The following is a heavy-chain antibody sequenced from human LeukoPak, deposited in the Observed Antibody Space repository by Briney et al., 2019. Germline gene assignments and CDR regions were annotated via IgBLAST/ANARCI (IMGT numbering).Heavy chain of an antibody. Sequence: PGGSLRLSCAASGFTFDDYGMSWVRQAPGKGLEWVSGINWNGGSTGYADSVKGRFTISRDNAKNSLYLQMNSLRDEDTALYYCARVSYDILTGYLPMDVWGKGTTVAVSS. V-gene: IGHV3-20*04. D-gene: IGHD3-9*01. CDR3: ARVSYDILTGYLPMDV. J-gene: IGHJ6*03. CDR2: INWNGGST. CDR1: GFTFDDYG.